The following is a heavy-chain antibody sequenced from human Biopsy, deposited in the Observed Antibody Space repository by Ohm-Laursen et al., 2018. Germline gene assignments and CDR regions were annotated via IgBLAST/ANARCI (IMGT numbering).Heavy chain of an antibody. V-gene: IGHV4-39*01. CDR2: IFYCGST. D-gene: IGHD3-22*01. CDR1: GGSISNNNYY. J-gene: IGHJ5*02. Sequence: SETLSLTCTVSGGSISNNNYYWGWIRQPPGKGLEWIGSIFYCGSTHYKPSLKSRVNISADTSKNQFSLKLNSVTAADTAVYYCARDYDTSGYYYVSWGQGTLVTVSS. CDR3: ARDYDTSGYYYVS.